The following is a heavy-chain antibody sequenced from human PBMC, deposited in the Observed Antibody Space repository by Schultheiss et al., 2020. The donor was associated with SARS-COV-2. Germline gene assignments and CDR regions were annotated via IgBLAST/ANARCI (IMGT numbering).Heavy chain of an antibody. CDR1: GFTFSSYA. J-gene: IGHJ4*02. D-gene: IGHD3-22*01. CDR3: ARNLYYYDSSGYLDY. V-gene: IGHV3-30*04. CDR2: ISYDGRNK. Sequence: GGSLRLSCAASGFTFSSYAMHWVRQAPGKGLEWVAVISYDGRNKYYSDSVKGRFTISRDNSKNTLYLQMNSLRAKDTAVYYCARNLYYYDSSGYLDYWGQGTLVTVSS.